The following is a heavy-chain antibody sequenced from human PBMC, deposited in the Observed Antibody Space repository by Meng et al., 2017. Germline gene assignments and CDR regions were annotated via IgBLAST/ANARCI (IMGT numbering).Heavy chain of an antibody. Sequence: QVELQQWGAGLLKAPQTLSLPCAVSGGSFSGYYWSWIRQPPGKGLEWIGEINHSGSTNYNPSLKSRVTISVDTSKNQFSLKLSSVTAADTAVYYCARGRGSWGYWGQGTLVTVSS. V-gene: IGHV4-34*01. CDR1: GGSFSGYY. CDR2: INHSGST. CDR3: ARGRGSWGY. D-gene: IGHD3-16*01. J-gene: IGHJ4*02.